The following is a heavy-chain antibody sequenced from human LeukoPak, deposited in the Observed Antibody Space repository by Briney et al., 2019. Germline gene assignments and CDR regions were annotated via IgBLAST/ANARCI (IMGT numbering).Heavy chain of an antibody. CDR1: GGSISSADYY. Sequence: KSSETLSLTCTVSGGSISSADYYWSWIRQTPGKGLEWIGYINYSGSTYYNPSLKSRVIISVDTAKNQFSLKLSSVSAADTAVYYCARDQPAGGFWSRYSDQYYYGMDVWGQGTTVTVSS. CDR2: INYSGST. J-gene: IGHJ6*02. V-gene: IGHV4-30-4*01. D-gene: IGHD3-3*01. CDR3: ARDQPAGGFWSRYSDQYYYGMDV.